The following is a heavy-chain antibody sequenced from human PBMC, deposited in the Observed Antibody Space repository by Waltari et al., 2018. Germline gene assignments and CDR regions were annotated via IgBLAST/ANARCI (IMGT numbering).Heavy chain of an antibody. J-gene: IGHJ6*02. Sequence: AISWVRQATGQGLEWMGWMNPNSGNTGYAQKFQGRVTITRNTSISTAYMELSSLRSEDTAVYYCAREGTYYDFWSGYWGDYYYGMDVWGQGTTVTVSS. V-gene: IGHV1-8*03. D-gene: IGHD3-3*01. CDR2: MNPNSGNT. CDR1: A. CDR3: AREGTYYDFWSGYWGDYYYGMDV.